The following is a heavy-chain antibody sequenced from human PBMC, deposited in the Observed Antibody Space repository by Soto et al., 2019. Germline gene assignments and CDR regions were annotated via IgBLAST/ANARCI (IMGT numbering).Heavy chain of an antibody. D-gene: IGHD3-10*01. J-gene: IGHJ4*02. Sequence: QVQLVQSGAEVKKPGASVTVSCKASGYSFANYTIHWVRQAPGQGLEWMGWLNPDTASTKFSPKVQGRVIITRDNSANTAFMQLTSLTSEDTALYYCARGGGYYGSGAYYRGYFDHWGLGTLVAVSS. V-gene: IGHV1-3*01. CDR1: GYSFANYT. CDR3: ARGGGYYGSGAYYRGYFDH. CDR2: LNPDTAST.